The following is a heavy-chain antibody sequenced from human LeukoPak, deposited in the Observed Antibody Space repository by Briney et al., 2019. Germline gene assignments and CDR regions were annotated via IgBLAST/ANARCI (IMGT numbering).Heavy chain of an antibody. Sequence: GGSLRLSCAASGFTFSNAWMSWVRQAPGKGLEWVSAISGSGGSTYYADSVKGRFTISRDNSKNTLYLQMNSLRAEDTAVYYCAKDRRVRGVIPTANWFDPWGQGTLVTVSA. D-gene: IGHD3-10*01. CDR3: AKDRRVRGVIPTANWFDP. V-gene: IGHV3-23*01. CDR1: GFTFSNAW. J-gene: IGHJ5*02. CDR2: ISGSGGST.